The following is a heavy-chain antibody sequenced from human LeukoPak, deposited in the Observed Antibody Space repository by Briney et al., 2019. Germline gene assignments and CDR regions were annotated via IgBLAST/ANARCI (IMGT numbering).Heavy chain of an antibody. D-gene: IGHD6-13*01. CDR2: INPNRGGT. CDR3: ARERVKGSSWIHYYYGMDV. J-gene: IGHJ6*02. V-gene: IGHV1-2*02. CDR1: GYTFTGYY. Sequence: GASVKVSCKASGYTFTGYYMHWVRQAPGQGLEWMGWINPNRGGTNYAQKFQGRVTMTRDTSISTAYMELSRLRSDDTAVYYCARERVKGSSWIHYYYGMDVWGQGTTVTVSS.